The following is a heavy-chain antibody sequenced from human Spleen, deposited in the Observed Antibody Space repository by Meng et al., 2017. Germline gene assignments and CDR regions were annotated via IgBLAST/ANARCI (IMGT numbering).Heavy chain of an antibody. CDR3: ASSASGYFQH. Sequence: QGELQQSGHGLVKPSQPLSLTCTVSGGSISSGGYYWSWIRQHPGKGLEWIGYIYYSGSTYYNPSLKSLVTISVDTSKNQFSLKLSSVTAADTAVYYCASSASGYFQHWGQGTLVTVSS. CDR2: IYYSGST. D-gene: IGHD3-10*01. CDR1: GGSISSGGYY. J-gene: IGHJ1*01. V-gene: IGHV4-31*01.